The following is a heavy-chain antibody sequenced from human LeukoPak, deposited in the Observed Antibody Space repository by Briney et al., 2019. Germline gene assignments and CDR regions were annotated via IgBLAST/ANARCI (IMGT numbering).Heavy chain of an antibody. D-gene: IGHD6-19*01. J-gene: IGHJ4*02. V-gene: IGHV3-30*18. CDR3: AKEGDSSGWYRITHFDY. Sequence: GGSLRLSCAASGFNFNDFYMSWIRQAPGKGLEWVSVISYDGSNKYYADSVKGRFTISRDNSKNTLYLQMNSLRAEDTAVYYCAKEGDSSGWYRITHFDYWGQGTLVTVSS. CDR1: GFNFNDFY. CDR2: ISYDGSNK.